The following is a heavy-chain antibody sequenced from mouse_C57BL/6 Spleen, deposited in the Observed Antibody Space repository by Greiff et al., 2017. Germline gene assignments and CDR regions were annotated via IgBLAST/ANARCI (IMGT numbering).Heavy chain of an antibody. Sequence: QVQLQQSGAELARPGASVKMSCKASGYTFTSYWMQWVKQRPGQGLEWIGEIDPSDSYTNYNQKFKGKATLTVDTSSSTAYMQLSSLTSEDSAVYYCASAYYSNYRFAYWGQGTLVTVSA. D-gene: IGHD2-5*01. CDR2: IDPSDSYT. CDR1: GYTFTSYW. CDR3: ASAYYSNYRFAY. V-gene: IGHV1-50*01. J-gene: IGHJ3*01.